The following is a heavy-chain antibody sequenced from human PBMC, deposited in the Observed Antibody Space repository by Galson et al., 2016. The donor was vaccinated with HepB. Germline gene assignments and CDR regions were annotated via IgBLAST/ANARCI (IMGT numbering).Heavy chain of an antibody. CDR2: IFPRDSDT. D-gene: IGHD1-7*01. Sequence: QSGAEVKKPGESLEISCKASGYSFTSHWIGWVRQMPGKGLEWMGIIFPRDSDTRYSPSFQGQVTISADKSITTAYLQWSSLKASDTAMYYCARRSLELTALAFDIWGRGTMVTVSS. CDR3: ARRSLELTALAFDI. J-gene: IGHJ3*02. CDR1: GYSFTSHW. V-gene: IGHV5-51*01.